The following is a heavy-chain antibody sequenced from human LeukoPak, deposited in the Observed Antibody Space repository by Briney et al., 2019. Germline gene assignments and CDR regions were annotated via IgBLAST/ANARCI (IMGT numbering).Heavy chain of an antibody. V-gene: IGHV1-18*01. Sequence: ASVKVSCKASGYTFTSYGISWVRQAPGQGLEWMGWISAYNGNTNYAQKLQGRVTMTTDTSTSTAYMELRSLRSDDTAAYYCARTPTRLWYYYYYMDVWGKGTTVTVSS. J-gene: IGHJ6*03. D-gene: IGHD3-16*01. CDR2: ISAYNGNT. CDR3: ARTPTRLWYYYYYMDV. CDR1: GYTFTSYG.